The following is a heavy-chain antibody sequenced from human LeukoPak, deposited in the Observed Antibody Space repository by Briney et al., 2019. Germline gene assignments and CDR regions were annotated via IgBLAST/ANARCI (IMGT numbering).Heavy chain of an antibody. CDR2: IYYSGST. CDR3: ATKPDPDYGVFDY. V-gene: IGHV4-39*01. Sequence: SQTLSLTCTVSGGSISSGSYYWGWIRQPPGKGLEWIGSIYYSGSTYYNPSLKSRVTISVDTSKNQFSLKLSSVTAADTAVYYCATKPDPDYGVFDYWGQGTLVTVSS. D-gene: IGHD3-16*01. CDR1: GGSISSGSYY. J-gene: IGHJ4*02.